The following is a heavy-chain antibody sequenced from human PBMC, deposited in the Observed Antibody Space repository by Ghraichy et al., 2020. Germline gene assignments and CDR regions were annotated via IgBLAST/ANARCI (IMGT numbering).Heavy chain of an antibody. D-gene: IGHD5-24*01. V-gene: IGHV4-39*01. Sequence: SQTLSLTCAVSGGSISSSNYYWGWIRQPPGKGLEWIGSIYFKGSTYYNPSLKSRVTISVDTSKNQCSLKLTSVTAADTAVYYCARLPWLQYSDYWGQGAQVTVSS. CDR1: GGSISSSNYY. J-gene: IGHJ4*02. CDR3: ARLPWLQYSDY. CDR2: IYFKGST.